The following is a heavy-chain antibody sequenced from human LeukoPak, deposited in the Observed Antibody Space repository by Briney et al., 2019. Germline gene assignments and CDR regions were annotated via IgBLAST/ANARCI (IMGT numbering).Heavy chain of an antibody. Sequence: SSETQSLTCTVSGDSISGYYWSWIRQPPGKGLEWIGYIYYSGSTNYNPSLKSRVTISVDTSKNQFSLKLSSVTAADTAVYYCARATKRYCSGGSCYSGYYYYYMDVWGKGTTVTVSS. CDR3: ARATKRYCSGGSCYSGYYYYYMDV. V-gene: IGHV4-59*01. CDR1: GDSISGYY. CDR2: IYYSGST. D-gene: IGHD2-15*01. J-gene: IGHJ6*03.